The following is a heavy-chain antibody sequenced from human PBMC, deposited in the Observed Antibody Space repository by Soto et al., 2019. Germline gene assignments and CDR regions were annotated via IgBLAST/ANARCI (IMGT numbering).Heavy chain of an antibody. V-gene: IGHV3-23*01. Sequence: PGGSLRLSCAASGFTFSSYAMSWVRQAPGKGLEWVSAISGSGGSTYYAESVKGRFTISRDNSKNTLYLQMNSLRAEDTAVYYCAKAPGDYGDYVLYFDYWGQGTLVTVSS. D-gene: IGHD4-17*01. J-gene: IGHJ4*02. CDR1: GFTFSSYA. CDR3: AKAPGDYGDYVLYFDY. CDR2: ISGSGGST.